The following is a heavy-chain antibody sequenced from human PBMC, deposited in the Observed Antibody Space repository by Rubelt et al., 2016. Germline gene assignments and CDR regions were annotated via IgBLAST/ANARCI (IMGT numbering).Heavy chain of an antibody. Sequence: QVQLLESGPGPVKPSETLALTCTVSGYSISSGYYWGWIRQSPGKGLEWIAYIYLSGRTNCNPSLKSRVTLSQDTSKNQFSLRLSSVTAADTAVYYCARGGYGSQEASDEFDIWGQGTMVTVSS. V-gene: IGHV4-38-2*02. CDR1: GYSISSGYY. CDR2: IYLSGRT. D-gene: IGHD4-17*01. J-gene: IGHJ3*02. CDR3: ARGGYGSQEASDEFDI.